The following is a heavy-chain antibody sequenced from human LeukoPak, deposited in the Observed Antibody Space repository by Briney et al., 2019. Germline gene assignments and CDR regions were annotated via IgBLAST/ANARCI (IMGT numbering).Heavy chain of an antibody. CDR2: IYYSGST. Sequence: PSETLSLTCTVSGGSISSGGYYWSWIRQHPGKGLEWIGYIYYSGSTYYNPSLKSRVTISVDTSKNQFSLKLSSVTAADTAVYYCARGYYDSSGPTSAFDIWGQGTMVTVSS. V-gene: IGHV4-31*03. CDR1: GGSISSGGYY. D-gene: IGHD3-22*01. J-gene: IGHJ3*02. CDR3: ARGYYDSSGPTSAFDI.